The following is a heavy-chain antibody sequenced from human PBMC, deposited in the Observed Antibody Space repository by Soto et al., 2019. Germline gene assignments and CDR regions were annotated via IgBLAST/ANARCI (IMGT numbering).Heavy chain of an antibody. J-gene: IGHJ2*01. V-gene: IGHV3-30*18. CDR1: GFTFSSYG. CDR3: AKQLAPYWYFDL. D-gene: IGHD1-1*01. CDR2: ISYDGSNK. Sequence: GGSLRLSCAASGFTFSSYGMHWVRQAPGKGLEWVAVISYDGSNKYYADSVKGRFTISRDNSKNTLYLQMNSLRAEDTAVYYCAKQLAPYWYFDLWGRGTLVTVSS.